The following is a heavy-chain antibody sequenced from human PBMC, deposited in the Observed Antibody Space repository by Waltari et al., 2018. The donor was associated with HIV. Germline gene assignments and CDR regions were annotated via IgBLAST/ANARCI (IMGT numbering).Heavy chain of an antibody. D-gene: IGHD2-15*01. CDR2: LNSDGSSR. J-gene: IGHJ4*02. V-gene: IGHV3-74*01. CDR3: ARASHYIEFSTFDGDYYFDV. Sequence: VQLVESGGGSIKTGGSLRLSCTASGFSVSNHGMDWVRHGPGKGLVWVARLNSDGSSRNYADAVKGRFGISRDNARNTVYLQFNSLRVDDTAMYFCARASHYIEFSTFDGDYYFDVWGRGTRVAVSS. CDR1: GFSVSNHG.